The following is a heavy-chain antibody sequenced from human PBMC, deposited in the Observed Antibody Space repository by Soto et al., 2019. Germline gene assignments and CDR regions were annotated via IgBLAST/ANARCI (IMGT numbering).Heavy chain of an antibody. CDR1: GFSLNTPEVG. D-gene: IGHD1-26*01. J-gene: IGHJ4*02. V-gene: IGHV2-5*02. CDR3: AHRAEVGFAELVSRSFDY. CDR2: IYWDDDK. Sequence: QITLKESGPTLVKPTQTLTLTCTFSGFSLNTPEVGVGWIRQPPGKALEWLALIYWDDDKYYSPSLKSRLTTTKDTSKNEVVLTMPTIDPVDTATYSRAHRAEVGFAELVSRSFDYWGKADLVTVSS.